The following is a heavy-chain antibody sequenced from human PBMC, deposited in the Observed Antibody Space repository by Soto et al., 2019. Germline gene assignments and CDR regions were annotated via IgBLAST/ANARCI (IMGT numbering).Heavy chain of an antibody. CDR2: VNPQSGGT. D-gene: IGHD3-10*01. J-gene: IGHJ3*02. CDR3: ERDRVRSPDGVDSFDI. V-gene: IGHV1-2*02. Sequence: ASVKVSCKASGYVFSDYYMHWVRQAPGQGLEWMGYVNPQSGGTKYDEKFQDRVTLTRDTPKTTVYMELRGLTSADTAVYYCERDRVRSPDGVDSFDIWGQGTLVTVSS. CDR1: GYVFSDYY.